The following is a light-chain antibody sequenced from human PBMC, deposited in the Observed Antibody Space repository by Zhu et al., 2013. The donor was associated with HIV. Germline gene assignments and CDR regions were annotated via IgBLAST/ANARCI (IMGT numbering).Light chain of an antibody. Sequence: EIVMTQSPATLSVSPGERATLSCRASESISTNLAWYQQKPGQAPRLLISGASTRATGIPARFSGSGSGTDFTLTISSLQSEDFAVYFCLQYNNWPPITFGQGTRLEI. V-gene: IGKV3-15*01. J-gene: IGKJ5*01. CDR3: LQYNNWPPIT. CDR2: GAS. CDR1: ESISTN.